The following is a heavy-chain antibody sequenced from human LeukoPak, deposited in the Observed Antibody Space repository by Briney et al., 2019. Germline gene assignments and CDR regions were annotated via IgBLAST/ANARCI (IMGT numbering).Heavy chain of an antibody. J-gene: IGHJ4*02. CDR3: VRDPTRAECSDGSCYLDY. CDR1: GFTFNTYG. D-gene: IGHD2-15*01. V-gene: IGHV3-33*01. Sequence: GRSLRLSCAASGFTFNTYGMNWVRQAPGKGLEWVAIIWYDGGIKYYADSVKGRFTISRDNSENTLYLQMNSLRAEDTAVYYCVRDPTRAECSDGSCYLDYWGQGILVSVSS. CDR2: IWYDGGIK.